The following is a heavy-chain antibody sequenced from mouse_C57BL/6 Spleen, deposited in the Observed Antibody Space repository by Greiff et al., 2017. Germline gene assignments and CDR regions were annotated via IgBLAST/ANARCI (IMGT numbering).Heavy chain of an antibody. J-gene: IGHJ4*01. Sequence: EVQLQQSVAELVRPGASVKLSCTASGFNFKNSSMHWVKQRPEQGLEWLGRIDPANGNNKYAPKFQGKATITADASSNTAYLQLRSLTSEDTAIYYCARSERGSYYAMDYWGQGTSVTVSS. CDR3: ARSERGSYYAMDY. CDR1: GFNFKNSS. V-gene: IGHV14-3*01. CDR2: IDPANGNN.